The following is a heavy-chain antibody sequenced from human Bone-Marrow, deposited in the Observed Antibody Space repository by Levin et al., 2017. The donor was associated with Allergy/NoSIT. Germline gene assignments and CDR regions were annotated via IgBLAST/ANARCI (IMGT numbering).Heavy chain of an antibody. CDR3: AKLGDGSGSYSYYYDGMDV. V-gene: IGHV3-23*01. CDR2: ISVSGSSA. J-gene: IGHJ6*02. D-gene: IGHD3-10*01. Sequence: GESLKISCAASGFTFSSYAMSWVRQAPGKGLEWVSSISVSGSSAYYADSVKGRFTISRDTSKNTLYLEINSLRAEDTAVYYCAKLGDGSGSYSYYYDGMDVWGQGTTVTVS. CDR1: GFTFSSYA.